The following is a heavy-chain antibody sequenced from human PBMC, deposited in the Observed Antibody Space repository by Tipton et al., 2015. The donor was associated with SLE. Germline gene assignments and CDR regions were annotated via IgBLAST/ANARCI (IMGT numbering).Heavy chain of an antibody. Sequence: TLSLTCAVYGGSFSGYYWSWIRQPPGTGLEWIGEINHSGSTNYNPSLKSRVTISVDTSKNQYSLKVSSVTAADTAVYYCARKKGAIAAFDYWGQGTLVTVSS. J-gene: IGHJ4*02. V-gene: IGHV4-34*01. CDR3: ARKKGAIAAFDY. CDR1: GGSFSGYY. CDR2: INHSGST. D-gene: IGHD1-26*01.